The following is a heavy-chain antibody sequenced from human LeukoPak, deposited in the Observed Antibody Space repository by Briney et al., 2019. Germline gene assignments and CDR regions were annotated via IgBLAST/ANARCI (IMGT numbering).Heavy chain of an antibody. J-gene: IGHJ5*02. CDR1: GGSISSYY. V-gene: IGHV4-59*01. CDR2: IYYSGST. CDR3: ARTPGGNWFDP. Sequence: PSETLSLTCTVSGGSISSYYWSWIRQPPGKGLEWIGYIYYSGSTNYNPSLKSRVTISVDTSKNQFSLKLSSVTAADTAVYYCARTPGGNWFDPWGQGTLVIVSS. D-gene: IGHD3-16*01.